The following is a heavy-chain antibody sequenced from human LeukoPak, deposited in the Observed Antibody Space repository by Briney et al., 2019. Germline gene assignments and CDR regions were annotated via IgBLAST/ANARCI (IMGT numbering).Heavy chain of an antibody. CDR1: GGSISSGGYY. Sequence: PSETLSLTCTVSGGSISSGGYYWSWIRQPPGTGLEWIGKINHSGSTNYNPSLKSRVTISVDTSKNQFSLKLTSVTAADTAVYYCARGAARRDGYKWGQGTQVTVSS. CDR2: INHSGST. D-gene: IGHD5-24*01. CDR3: ARGAARRDGYK. J-gene: IGHJ4*02. V-gene: IGHV4-39*07.